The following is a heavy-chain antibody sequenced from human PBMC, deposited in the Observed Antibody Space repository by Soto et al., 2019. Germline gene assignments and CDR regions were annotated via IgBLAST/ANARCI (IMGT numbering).Heavy chain of an antibody. J-gene: IGHJ4*02. D-gene: IGHD6-13*01. CDR3: ARLRVAAAYIDY. CDR1: GGSISISSYY. CDR2: IYYSGST. V-gene: IGHV4-39*01. Sequence: SETLSLTCTVSGGSISISSYYWGCIRQPPGKGLEWIGSIYYSGSTYYNPSLKSRVTISVDTSKNQFSLKLSSVTAADTAVYYCARLRVAAAYIDYWGQGTLVTVSS.